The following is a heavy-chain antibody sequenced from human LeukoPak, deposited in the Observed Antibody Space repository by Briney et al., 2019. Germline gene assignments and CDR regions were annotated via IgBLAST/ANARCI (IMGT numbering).Heavy chain of an antibody. CDR1: GFTFDDYA. V-gene: IGHV3-9*01. J-gene: IGHJ4*02. Sequence: PGGSLRLSCAASGFTFDDYAMHWVRQAPGKGLEWVSGISWNSGSIGYADSVKGRFTISRDNAKNSLYLQMNSLRADDTAVYYCAKFSYGDYVHWGQGTLVTVSS. D-gene: IGHD4-17*01. CDR3: AKFSYGDYVH. CDR2: ISWNSGSI.